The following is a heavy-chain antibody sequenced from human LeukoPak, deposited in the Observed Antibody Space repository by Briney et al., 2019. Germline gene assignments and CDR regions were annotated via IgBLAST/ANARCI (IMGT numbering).Heavy chain of an antibody. D-gene: IGHD1-7*01. Sequence: GGSLRLSCAASGFTLNTYTMNWVRQPPGKGLEWVSNIGTSSTTIYYADSVKGRFTISRDNSKNTLYLQMNSLRAEDTAVYYCAKGGNWNYVVPDYWGQGTLVTVSS. J-gene: IGHJ4*02. CDR2: IGTSSTTI. V-gene: IGHV3-48*01. CDR3: AKGGNWNYVVPDY. CDR1: GFTLNTYT.